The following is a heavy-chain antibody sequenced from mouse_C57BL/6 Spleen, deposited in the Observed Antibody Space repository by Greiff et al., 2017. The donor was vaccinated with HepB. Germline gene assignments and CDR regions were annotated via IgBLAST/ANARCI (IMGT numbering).Heavy chain of an antibody. CDR1: VYTFTSYW. Sequence: QVQLQQPGAELVKPGASVTMSCKASVYTFTSYWITWVTQRPGQGLEWIGDIYPGSGSTNYNEKFKSKATLTVDTSSSTAYMQRSSLTSEDSAVYYCARRGVGYWYFDVWGTGTTVTVSS. V-gene: IGHV1-55*01. J-gene: IGHJ1*03. CDR2: IYPGSGST. CDR3: ARRGVGYWYFDV. D-gene: IGHD1-1*02.